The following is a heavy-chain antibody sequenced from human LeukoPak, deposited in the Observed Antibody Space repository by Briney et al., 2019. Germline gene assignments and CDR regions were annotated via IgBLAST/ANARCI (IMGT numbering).Heavy chain of an antibody. J-gene: IGHJ4*02. CDR2: MNPNSGNT. CDR1: GYTFTSYD. D-gene: IGHD3-3*01. CDR3: ARDLSPITIFGVALDY. Sequence: ASVKVSCKASGYTFTSYDTNWVRQATGQGLEWMGWMNPNSGNTGYAQKFQGRVTMTRNTSISTAYMELSSLRSEDTAVYYCARDLSPITIFGVALDYWGQGTLVTVSS. V-gene: IGHV1-8*01.